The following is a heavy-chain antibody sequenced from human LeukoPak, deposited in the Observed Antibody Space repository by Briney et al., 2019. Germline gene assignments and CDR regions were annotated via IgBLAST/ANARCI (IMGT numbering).Heavy chain of an antibody. J-gene: IGHJ6*03. CDR2: ISYDGSNK. Sequence: GGSLRLSCAASGFIVSSNYMSWVRQAPGKGLEWVAVISYDGSNKYYADSVKGRFTISRDNSKNTLYLQMNSLRAEDTAVYYCAKQYCSSTSCEPYYYYYMGVWGKGTTVTVSS. CDR1: GFIVSSNY. D-gene: IGHD2-2*01. V-gene: IGHV3-30*18. CDR3: AKQYCSSTSCEPYYYYYMGV.